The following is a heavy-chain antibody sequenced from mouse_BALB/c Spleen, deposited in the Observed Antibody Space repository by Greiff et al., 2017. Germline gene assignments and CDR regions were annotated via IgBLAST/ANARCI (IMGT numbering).Heavy chain of an antibody. Sequence: EVKLVESGGGLVKPGGSLKLSCAASGFTFSSYAMSWVRQSPEKRLEWVAEISSGGSYTYYPDTVTGRFTISRDNAKNTLYLQMSSLKSEDTAMYYCASDLLWLRRVAYWGQGTLVTVS. D-gene: IGHD2-2*01. CDR2: ISSGGSYT. V-gene: IGHV5-9-4*01. CDR3: ASDLLWLRRVAY. CDR1: GFTFSSYA. J-gene: IGHJ3*01.